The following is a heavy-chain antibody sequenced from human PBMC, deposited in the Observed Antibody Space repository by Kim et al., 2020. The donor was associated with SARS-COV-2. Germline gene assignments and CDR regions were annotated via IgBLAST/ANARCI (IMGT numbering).Heavy chain of an antibody. J-gene: IGHJ4*02. CDR3: ARSDRDGYKRRVFDY. Sequence: SETLSLTCTVSGGSISSSSYYWGWIRQPPGKGLEWIGSIYYSGSTYYNPSLKSRVTISVDTSKNQFSLKLSSVTAADTAVYYCARSDRDGYKRRVFDYWGQGTLVTVSS. CDR1: GGSISSSSYY. CDR2: IYYSGST. D-gene: IGHD5-12*01. V-gene: IGHV4-39*01.